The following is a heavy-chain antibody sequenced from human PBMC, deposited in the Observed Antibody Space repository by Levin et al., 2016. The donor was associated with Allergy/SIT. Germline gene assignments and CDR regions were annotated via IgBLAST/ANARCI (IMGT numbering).Heavy chain of an antibody. CDR2: IYYSGST. CDR3: ARPSTNYDFWSGIGGWGYMDV. CDR1: GGSVSSGSYY. Sequence: SETLVLTCTVSGGSVSSGSYYWSWIRQPPGKGLEWIGYIYYSGSTNYNPSLKSRVTISVDTSKNQFSLKLSSVTAADTAVYYCARPSTNYDFWSGIGGWGYMDVWGKGTTVTVSS. D-gene: IGHD3-3*01. J-gene: IGHJ6*03. V-gene: IGHV4-61*01.